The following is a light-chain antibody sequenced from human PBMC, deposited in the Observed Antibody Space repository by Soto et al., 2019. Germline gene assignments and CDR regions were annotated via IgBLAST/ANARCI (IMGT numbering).Light chain of an antibody. CDR3: QQTYTTPFT. V-gene: IGKV1-39*01. CDR1: QSISSY. CDR2: VGS. Sequence: DIQMTQSPSSLSASVGDRVTITCRASQSISSYLSGYQQKPGKAPKRLIYVGSTLQSGVPSRFSGSGSGTDFTLTISSLQPEDFATYFCQQTYTTPFTFGGGTKVDVK. J-gene: IGKJ4*01.